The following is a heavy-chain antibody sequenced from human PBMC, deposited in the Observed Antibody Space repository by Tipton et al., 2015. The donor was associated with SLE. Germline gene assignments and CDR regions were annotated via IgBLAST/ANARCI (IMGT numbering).Heavy chain of an antibody. Sequence: SLRLSCAASGFTFISYWMSWVRQAPGKGLEWVANIKQDGSEKYYVDSVKGRFTISRDNAKNSLYLQMNSLRAEDTAVYYCARDLLSGSWYGVHDAFDIWGQGTMVTVSS. V-gene: IGHV3-7*01. CDR3: ARDLLSGSWYGVHDAFDI. D-gene: IGHD6-13*01. CDR1: GFTFISYW. CDR2: IKQDGSEK. J-gene: IGHJ3*02.